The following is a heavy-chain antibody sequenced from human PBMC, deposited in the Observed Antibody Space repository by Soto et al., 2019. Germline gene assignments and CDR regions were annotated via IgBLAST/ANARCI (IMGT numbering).Heavy chain of an antibody. V-gene: IGHV3-48*01. J-gene: IGHJ4*02. CDR2: INSGSTSV. CDR3: GSSASPDAY. Sequence: PGGSLRLSCVASGFIFNSYGMNWVRQAPGKGLEWISYINSGSTSVFYADSVKGRFTISRDNAKNSLYLQMNSLRAEDTAVYYCGSSASPDAYWGQGTLVTVSS. CDR1: GFIFNSYG. D-gene: IGHD3-22*01.